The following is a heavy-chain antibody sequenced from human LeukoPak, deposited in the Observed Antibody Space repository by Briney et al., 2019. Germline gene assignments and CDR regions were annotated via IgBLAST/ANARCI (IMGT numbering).Heavy chain of an antibody. CDR2: ISAYNGNT. CDR1: GYTLANFG. J-gene: IGHJ4*02. D-gene: IGHD3-16*01. Sequence: ASVRVSCKTSGYTLANFGLSWVRQAPGQGLEWMGWISAYNGNTKYAQRLQGRVTLTTDTSTSTAYMELRSLRSDDTAVYYCARGRDAYYFDYWGQGTLVTVSS. V-gene: IGHV1-18*01. CDR3: ARGRDAYYFDY.